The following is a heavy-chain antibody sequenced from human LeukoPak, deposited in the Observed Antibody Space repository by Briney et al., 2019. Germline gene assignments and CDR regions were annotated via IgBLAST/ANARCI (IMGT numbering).Heavy chain of an antibody. CDR2: IYDSGCT. Sequence: PSETLSLTCTVSGDSISSYYWSWIRQPPGKGLEWIGYIYDSGCTDYNPSLKSRVTISLDTSKNQFSLKLRSVKAADTAVYYCARHVTISGPYDASDIWGQGTMVTVSP. CDR3: ARHVTISGPYDASDI. J-gene: IGHJ3*02. D-gene: IGHD5-24*01. V-gene: IGHV4-59*08. CDR1: GDSISSYY.